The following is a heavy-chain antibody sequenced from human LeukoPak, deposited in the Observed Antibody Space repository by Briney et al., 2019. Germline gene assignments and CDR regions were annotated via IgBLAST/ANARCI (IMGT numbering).Heavy chain of an antibody. CDR3: TTAPDTSDY. J-gene: IGHJ4*02. V-gene: IGHV3-15*01. CDR1: GFTFINAW. CDR2: IKSKTNGGTT. Sequence: GGSLRLSCAASGFTFINAWMTWVRQAPGKGLEWIGRIKSKTNGGTTDYATPVKGRFTFSRDDSKSTLYLQMDSLKTEDTAAYYCTTAPDTSDYWGQGTLVTVSS.